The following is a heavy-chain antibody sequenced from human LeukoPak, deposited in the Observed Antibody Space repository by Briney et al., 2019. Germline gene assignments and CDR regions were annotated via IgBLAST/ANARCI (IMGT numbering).Heavy chain of an antibody. CDR2: ISGSGGST. CDR3: ARELYSNYYYYYGMDV. D-gene: IGHD4-11*01. Sequence: GGSLRLSCAASGFTFSGYPLSWVRKAPGKGLKWFPLISGSGGSTYYADSVKGRFTISRDNSKNTLYLQMNSLRAEDTAVYYCARELYSNYYYYYGMDVWGQGTTVTVSS. CDR1: GFTFSGYP. J-gene: IGHJ6*02. V-gene: IGHV3-23*01.